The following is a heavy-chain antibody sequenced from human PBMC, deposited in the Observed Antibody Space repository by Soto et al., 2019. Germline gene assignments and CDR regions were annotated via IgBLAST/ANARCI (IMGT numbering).Heavy chain of an antibody. CDR1: GFTFNYYW. Sequence: EVQLVESEGGLVQRGGSLRLSCAASGFTFNYYWMHWVRQAPGQGLVWVSHIHSDGSSTTYADSVKGRFTISRDNAKNTRYLQMNSLRVEDTAVYYCARGDKGGFDLWGQGTTVTVSS. CDR2: IHSDGSST. D-gene: IGHD2-21*02. V-gene: IGHV3-74*01. CDR3: ARGDKGGFDL. J-gene: IGHJ3*01.